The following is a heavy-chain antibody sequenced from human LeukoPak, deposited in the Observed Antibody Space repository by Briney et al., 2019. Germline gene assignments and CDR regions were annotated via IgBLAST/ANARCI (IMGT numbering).Heavy chain of an antibody. D-gene: IGHD5-12*01. CDR3: ARLSRVVAEP. CDR2: IYYSGST. J-gene: IGHJ3*01. V-gene: IGHV4-31*03. Sequence: SETLSLTCTVSGGSISSGGYYWSWIRQHPGKGLEWIGYIYYSGSTYYNPSLKSRVTISVDTSKNQFSLKLSSVTAADTAVYYCARLSRVVAEPWGQGTMVTVSS. CDR1: GGSISSGGYY.